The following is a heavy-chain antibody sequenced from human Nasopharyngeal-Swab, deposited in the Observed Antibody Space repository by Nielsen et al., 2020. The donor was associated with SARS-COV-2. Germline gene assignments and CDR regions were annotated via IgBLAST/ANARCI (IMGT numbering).Heavy chain of an antibody. CDR1: GGSISSYY. V-gene: IGHV4-59*01. CDR3: ARLLSGTKPPHDAFDI. CDR2: IYHSGST. D-gene: IGHD1-26*01. Sequence: SETLSLTCTVSGGSISSYYWSWIRQPPGKGLEWIGYIYHSGSTNYNPSLKSRVTISVDTSKNQFSLKLSSVTAADTAVYYCARLLSGTKPPHDAFDIWGQGTMVTVSS. J-gene: IGHJ3*02.